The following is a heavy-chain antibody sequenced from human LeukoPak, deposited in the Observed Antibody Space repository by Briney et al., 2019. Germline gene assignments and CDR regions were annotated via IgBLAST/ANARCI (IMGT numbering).Heavy chain of an antibody. CDR2: IIPILGIA. J-gene: IGHJ4*02. V-gene: IGHV1-69*04. CDR3: ARVDSGSYVFDY. CDR1: GGTFSIYA. Sequence: SVTVSFKASGGTFSIYAISWVRQAPGQGLEWMGRIIPILGIANYAQKFQGRVTITADKSTSTAYMELSSLRSEDTAVYYCARVDSGSYVFDYWGQGTLVTVSS. D-gene: IGHD1-26*01.